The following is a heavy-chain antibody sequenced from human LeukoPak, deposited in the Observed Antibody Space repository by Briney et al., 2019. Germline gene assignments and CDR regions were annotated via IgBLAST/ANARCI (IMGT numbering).Heavy chain of an antibody. D-gene: IGHD6-19*01. CDR3: ARVKRGIKFSPHALVAVADTKWGPNWFDP. V-gene: IGHV1-18*01. CDR1: GYTFTSYG. Sequence: ASVKVPCKASGYTFTSYGISWVRQAPGQGLEWMGWISAYNGNTNYAQKLQGRVTMTTDTSTSTAYMELRSLRSDDTAVYYCARVKRGIKFSPHALVAVADTKWGPNWFDPWGQGTLVTVSS. J-gene: IGHJ5*02. CDR2: ISAYNGNT.